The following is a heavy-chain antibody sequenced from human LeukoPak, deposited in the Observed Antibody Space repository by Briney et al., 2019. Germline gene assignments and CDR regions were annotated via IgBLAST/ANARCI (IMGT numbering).Heavy chain of an antibody. J-gene: IGHJ4*02. CDR2: IYTSGST. Sequence: SETLSLTCTVSGGSISSYYWRWIRQPAGKGLEWIGRIYTSGSTNYNPSLKSRVTMSVDTSKNQFSLKLSSVTAADTAVYYCARDRYYDSSGYYYIGYQYWGQGTLVTVSS. D-gene: IGHD3-22*01. V-gene: IGHV4-4*07. CDR1: GGSISSYY. CDR3: ARDRYYDSSGYYYIGYQY.